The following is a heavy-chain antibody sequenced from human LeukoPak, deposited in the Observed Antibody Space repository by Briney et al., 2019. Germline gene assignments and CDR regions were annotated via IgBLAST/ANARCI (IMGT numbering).Heavy chain of an antibody. J-gene: IGHJ4*02. V-gene: IGHV4-59*08. CDR3: ARSGALVAATSYYFDY. CDR2: IYYSGST. D-gene: IGHD2-15*01. Sequence: PSETLSLTCTVSGGSISTYYWSWIRQPPGQGLEWIGYIYYSGSTSYNPSLKSRVTISVDSSKNQFSLKLSSVTAADTAVYYCARSGALVAATSYYFDYWGQGTLVTVSS. CDR1: GGSISTYY.